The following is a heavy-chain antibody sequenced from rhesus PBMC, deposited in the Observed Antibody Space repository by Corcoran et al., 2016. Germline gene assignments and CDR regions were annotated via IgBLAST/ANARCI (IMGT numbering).Heavy chain of an antibody. CDR1: GYSISSGYG. J-gene: IGHJ4*01. D-gene: IGHD5-24*01. Sequence: QLQLQESGPGLVKPSETLSLTCAVSGYSISSGYGWSWIRQPPGKGLEWIGYISYSGSTSYNPSLKSRVTISRDTSKNQFSLTLSSVTAADTAVYYCARGSAGTVLFDYWGQGVLVTVSS. V-gene: IGHV4-122*02. CDR3: ARGSAGTVLFDY. CDR2: ISYSGST.